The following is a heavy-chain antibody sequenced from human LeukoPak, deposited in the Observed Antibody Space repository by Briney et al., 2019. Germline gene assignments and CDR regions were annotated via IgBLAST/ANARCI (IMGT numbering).Heavy chain of an antibody. Sequence: PSETLSLTCAVSGYSISRGYSCGWIRQPPGMGLEWIGNMYHSESTHYNPSLKSRVTISADTSKNQFSLKLRSVTAADTAVYYCARFDHVWETHGMDAFDLWGQGAMVTVSS. J-gene: IGHJ3*01. V-gene: IGHV4-38-2*01. CDR1: GYSISRGYS. CDR3: ARFDHVWETHGMDAFDL. D-gene: IGHD3-16*01. CDR2: MYHSEST.